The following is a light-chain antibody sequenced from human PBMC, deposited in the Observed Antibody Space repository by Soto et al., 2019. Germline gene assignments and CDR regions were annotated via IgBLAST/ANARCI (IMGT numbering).Light chain of an antibody. CDR1: SSDMGAYNY. CDR3: SSYAGSNDRWV. J-gene: IGLJ3*02. Sequence: QSALTQPPSASGSPGQSVTISCTGTSSDMGAYNYVSWYQQHPGKAPKLMIHEVSKRPSGVPDRFSGSKSGNTASLTVSGLQAEDEADYYCSSYAGSNDRWVFGGGTKVTVL. V-gene: IGLV2-8*01. CDR2: EVS.